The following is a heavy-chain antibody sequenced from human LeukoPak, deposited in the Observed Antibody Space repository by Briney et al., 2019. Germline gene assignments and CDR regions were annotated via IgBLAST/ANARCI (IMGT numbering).Heavy chain of an antibody. D-gene: IGHD6-19*01. CDR3: ARARGAVAIDY. Sequence: KPSETLSLTCAVYGVSFSGYYWSWIRQPPGKGLEWIGEINHSGSTNHNPSLKSRVTISVDTSKNQFSLKLSSVTAADTAVYYCARARGAVAIDYWGQGTLVTVSS. CDR1: GVSFSGYY. J-gene: IGHJ4*02. V-gene: IGHV4-34*01. CDR2: INHSGST.